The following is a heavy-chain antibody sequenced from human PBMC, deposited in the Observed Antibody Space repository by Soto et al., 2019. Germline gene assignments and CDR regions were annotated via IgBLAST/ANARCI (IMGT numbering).Heavy chain of an antibody. J-gene: IGHJ5*02. CDR2: SYFSGST. CDR1: GYFSNIYY. Sequence: SETLSLTCTVSGYFSNIYYWILIRQPPGKGLEWIGFSYFSGSTNYNPSLKSRVTISVDTSMSQFSLKLSSVTAADTAVYYCARLDSGSYVNWFDPWGQGTLVT. D-gene: IGHD1-26*01. CDR3: ARLDSGSYVNWFDP. V-gene: IGHV4-59*01.